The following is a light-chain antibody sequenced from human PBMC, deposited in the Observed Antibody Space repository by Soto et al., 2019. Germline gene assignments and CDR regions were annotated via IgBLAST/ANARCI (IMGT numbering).Light chain of an antibody. J-gene: IGLJ2*01. V-gene: IGLV2-14*01. CDR2: KVN. CDR1: SSDVGGYTS. Sequence: QSVLTQPASVSGSPGQSIAISCSETSSDVGGYTSVSWYQHHPGNLPKLVIFKVNNRPSGVSNRFSASKSGNTASLTSSVLHDEDADDYYCASDININTRVFGGGTKLTVL. CDR3: ASDININTRV.